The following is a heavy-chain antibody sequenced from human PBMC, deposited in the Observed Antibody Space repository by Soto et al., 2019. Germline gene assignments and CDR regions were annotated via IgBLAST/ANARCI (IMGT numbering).Heavy chain of an antibody. D-gene: IGHD2-2*01. Sequence: SVKVSCKASGYTFTSYGISWVRQAPGQGLEWMGWISAYNGNTNYAQKLQGRVTMTTDTSTSTAYMELRSLRSDDTAVYYCARGNPIVVVPAATDYYYYMDVWGKGTTVTVSS. V-gene: IGHV1-18*01. CDR1: GYTFTSYG. CDR3: ARGNPIVVVPAATDYYYYMDV. CDR2: ISAYNGNT. J-gene: IGHJ6*03.